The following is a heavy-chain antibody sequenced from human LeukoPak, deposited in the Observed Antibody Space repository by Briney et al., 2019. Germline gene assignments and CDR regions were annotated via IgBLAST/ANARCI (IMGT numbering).Heavy chain of an antibody. Sequence: SETLSLTCAVYGGSFSGYYWSWIRQPPGQGLEWIGEINHSGSTNYNPSLKSRVTISVDTSKNQFSLKLSSVTAADTAVYYCARGGDTAMGPLDYWGQGTLVTVSS. J-gene: IGHJ4*02. D-gene: IGHD5-18*01. CDR2: INHSGST. V-gene: IGHV4-34*01. CDR3: ARGGDTAMGPLDY. CDR1: GGSFSGYY.